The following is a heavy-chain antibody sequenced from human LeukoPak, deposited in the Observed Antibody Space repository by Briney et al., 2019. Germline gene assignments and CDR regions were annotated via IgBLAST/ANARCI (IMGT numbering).Heavy chain of an antibody. CDR1: GFRFSDYS. J-gene: IGHJ4*02. CDR3: ATTYDSSGSR. Sequence: GGSLRLSCAASGFRFSDYSMNCVRQAPGKGLEWISYIGISSGNTNYADSVKGRFTISRDNAKNSVYLQMNSLRAEDTAVYYCATTYDSSGSRWGQGTLVTVSS. V-gene: IGHV3-48*04. CDR2: IGISSGNT. D-gene: IGHD3-22*01.